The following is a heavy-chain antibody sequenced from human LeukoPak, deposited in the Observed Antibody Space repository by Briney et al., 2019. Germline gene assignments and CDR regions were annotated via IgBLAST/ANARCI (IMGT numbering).Heavy chain of an antibody. D-gene: IGHD1-26*01. V-gene: IGHV3-33*01. Sequence: GGSLRLSCAASGFTFSSYGMHWVRQAPGKGLEWVAVMWYDGSNKYYADSVKGRFTISRDNSKNTLYLQMNSLRAEDTAVYYCARDLQSGSYRADLYYYYYGMDVWGQGTTVTVSS. CDR3: ARDLQSGSYRADLYYYYYGMDV. CDR2: MWYDGSNK. J-gene: IGHJ6*02. CDR1: GFTFSSYG.